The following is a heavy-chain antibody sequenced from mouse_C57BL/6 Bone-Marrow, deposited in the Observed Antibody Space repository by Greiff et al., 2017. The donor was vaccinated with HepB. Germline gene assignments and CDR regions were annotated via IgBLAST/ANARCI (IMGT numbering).Heavy chain of an antibody. CDR1: GYTFTSYW. Sequence: QVQLQQPGAELVKPGASVKLSCKASGYTFTSYWMQWVKQRPGPGLEWIGEIDPSDSYTNYKQKFKGKATLTVGTSSSTAYMHLSSLTSEDSAVYYCARSGEFFSIYYYGSSYVDYWGQGTTLTVSS. CDR3: ARSGEFFSIYYYGSSYVDY. D-gene: IGHD1-1*01. CDR2: IDPSDSYT. V-gene: IGHV1-50*01. J-gene: IGHJ2*01.